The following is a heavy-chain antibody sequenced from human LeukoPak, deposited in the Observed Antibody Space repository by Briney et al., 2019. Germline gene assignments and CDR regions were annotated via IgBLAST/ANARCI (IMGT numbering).Heavy chain of an antibody. CDR1: GFTFSSYG. CDR2: IWYDGSNK. D-gene: IGHD3-10*01. J-gene: IGHJ4*02. V-gene: IGHV3-33*01. Sequence: PGRSLRLSCAASGFTFSSYGMHWVRQAPGKGLELVAVIWYDGSNKYYADSVKGRFTISRDNSKNTLYLQMNSLRAEDTAVYYCARELASMVREYYFDYWGQGTLVTVSS. CDR3: ARELASMVREYYFDY.